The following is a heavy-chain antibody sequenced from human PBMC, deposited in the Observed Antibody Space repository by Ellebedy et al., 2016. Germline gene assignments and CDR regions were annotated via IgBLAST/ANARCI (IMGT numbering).Heavy chain of an antibody. V-gene: IGHV3-53*01. CDR1: VFTVRSNY. D-gene: IGHD2-15*01. CDR3: ARGVGSGWFDP. Sequence: GESLKISCAVSVFTVRSNYMSWVRQAPGKGLEWFSSINSGGTTYYADSVKGRFTISRDNSKNTLYLQMNSLRAEDTAVYYCARGVGSGWFDPWGQGTLVTVSS. J-gene: IGHJ5*02. CDR2: INSGGTT.